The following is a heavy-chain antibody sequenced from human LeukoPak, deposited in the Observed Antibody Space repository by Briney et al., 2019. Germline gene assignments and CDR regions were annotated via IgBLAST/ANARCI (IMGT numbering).Heavy chain of an antibody. J-gene: IGHJ4*02. CDR3: ARDRGIAAAGCFDY. D-gene: IGHD6-13*01. CDR2: ISYDGSNK. CDR1: GFAFSNYA. Sequence: PGGSLRLSCAASGFAFSNYAIHWVRQAPGKGLEWVALISYDGSNKYYADSVKGRFTISRDNSKNTLYLQVNSLRSDDTAVYYCARDRGIAAAGCFDYWGQGTLVTVSS. V-gene: IGHV3-30*03.